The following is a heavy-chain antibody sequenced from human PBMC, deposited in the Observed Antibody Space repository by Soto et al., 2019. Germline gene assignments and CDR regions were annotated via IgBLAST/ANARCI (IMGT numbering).Heavy chain of an antibody. CDR1: GYTLTELS. Sequence: PSVKVSCKVSGYTLTELSMHWVRQAPGKGLEWMGGFDPEDGETIYAQKFQGRVTMTEDTSTDTAYMELSSLRSEDTAVYYCATEGTYYDILTGPNWFDPWGQGTLVTVSS. CDR3: ATEGTYYDILTGPNWFDP. D-gene: IGHD3-9*01. CDR2: FDPEDGET. J-gene: IGHJ5*02. V-gene: IGHV1-24*01.